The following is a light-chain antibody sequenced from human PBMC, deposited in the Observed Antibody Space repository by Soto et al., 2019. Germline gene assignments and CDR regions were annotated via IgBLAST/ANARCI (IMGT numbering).Light chain of an antibody. J-gene: IGKJ3*01. CDR3: QQYGTSPFT. Sequence: EIVLTQSPGTLSLSPGERATLSCRASQTVNNNYLTWYQQTPGQAPRLLIYGASSRATGIPDKFSGSGSGTDFTLTISRLEPEDFAVYYCQQYGTSPFTFGLGTKVDIK. V-gene: IGKV3-20*01. CDR1: QTVNNNY. CDR2: GAS.